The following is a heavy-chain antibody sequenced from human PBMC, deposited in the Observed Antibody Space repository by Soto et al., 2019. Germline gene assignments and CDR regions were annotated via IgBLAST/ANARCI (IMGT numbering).Heavy chain of an antibody. D-gene: IGHD2-2*01. CDR3: ARDWDIVVVPAASDYYYYYGMDV. CDR1: GGSFSAYY. V-gene: IGHV4-34*12. J-gene: IGHJ6*02. CDR2: IIHSEST. Sequence: LSLTCAVYGGSFSAYYWSWVRQPPGKGLEWIGEIIHSESTKYNPSLKSRVTMSVDTSKNQFSLKLSSVTAADTAVYYCARDWDIVVVPAASDYYYYYGMDVWGQGTTVTVSS.